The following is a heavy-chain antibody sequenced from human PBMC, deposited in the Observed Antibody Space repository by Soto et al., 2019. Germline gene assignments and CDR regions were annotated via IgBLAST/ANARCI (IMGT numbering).Heavy chain of an antibody. Sequence: PSETLSLTCTVSGGSISSYYWSWIRQPPGKGLEWIGYIYYSGSTNYNPSLKSRVTISVDTSKNQFSLKLSSVTAADTAMYYCARGTVGANGFLYYYGMDVWGQGTTVTVSS. D-gene: IGHD1-26*01. V-gene: IGHV4-59*01. CDR3: ARGTVGANGFLYYYGMDV. CDR2: IYYSGST. J-gene: IGHJ6*02. CDR1: GGSISSYY.